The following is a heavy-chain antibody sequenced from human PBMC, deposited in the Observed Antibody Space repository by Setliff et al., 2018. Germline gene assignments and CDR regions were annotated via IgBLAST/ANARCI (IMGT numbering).Heavy chain of an antibody. Sequence: PSETLSLTCTVSGGSVRGYYWSWIRQPPGKGLEWIGYMYYSGDTNYNPSLKSRATISIDTSKDQFSLRLNSVAAADTAVYYCTREFSSSPGHWGQGILVTVSS. CDR1: GGSVRGYY. CDR2: MYYSGDT. V-gene: IGHV4-59*02. D-gene: IGHD6-19*01. J-gene: IGHJ4*02. CDR3: TREFSSSPGH.